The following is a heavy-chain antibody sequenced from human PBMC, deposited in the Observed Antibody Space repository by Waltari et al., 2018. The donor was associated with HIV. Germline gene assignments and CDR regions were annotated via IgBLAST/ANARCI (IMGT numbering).Heavy chain of an antibody. CDR2: IYYSGST. D-gene: IGHD2-2*01. CDR3: ASTHCSSTSCYADWYFDL. Sequence: QVQLQESGPGLVKPSPTLSLTCTVSGGSISSGGYYWSWIRQHPGKGLEWIGYIYYSGSTYYNPSLKSRVTISVDTSKNQFSLKLSSVTAADTAVYYCASTHCSSTSCYADWYFDLWGRGTLVTVSS. CDR1: GGSISSGGYY. V-gene: IGHV4-31*03. J-gene: IGHJ2*01.